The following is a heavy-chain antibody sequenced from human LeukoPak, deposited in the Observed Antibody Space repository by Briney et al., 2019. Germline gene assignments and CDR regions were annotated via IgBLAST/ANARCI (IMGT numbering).Heavy chain of an antibody. CDR1: GFTFSSYG. D-gene: IGHD6-6*01. J-gene: IGHJ5*02. V-gene: IGHV3-30*02. Sequence: GGSLRHSCAASGFTFSSYGMHWVRQAPGKGLEWVAFIRYDGSNKYYADSVKGRFTISRDNSKNTLYLQMNSLRAEDTAVYYCAKDSSLSQHWFDPWGQGTLVTVSS. CDR2: IRYDGSNK. CDR3: AKDSSLSQHWFDP.